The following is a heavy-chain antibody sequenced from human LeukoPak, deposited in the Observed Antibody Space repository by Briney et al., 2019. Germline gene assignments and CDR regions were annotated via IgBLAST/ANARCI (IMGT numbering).Heavy chain of an antibody. Sequence: ASVTVSCTASDYIFSGHFIHWVRQAPGQGLEWIGRIDPNSGGTSFAPKFQGRVTMTRDTSISTAYMEVTRLTSDDTAVYYCARRPPMSAADNWLDPWGQGTLVTVSS. CDR1: DYIFSGHF. D-gene: IGHD6-13*01. CDR2: IDPNSGGT. CDR3: ARRPPMSAADNWLDP. J-gene: IGHJ5*02. V-gene: IGHV1-2*06.